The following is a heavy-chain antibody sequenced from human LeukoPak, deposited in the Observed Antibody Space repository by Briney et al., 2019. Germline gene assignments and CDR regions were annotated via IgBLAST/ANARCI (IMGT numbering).Heavy chain of an antibody. CDR2: ISYDANIGSNK. CDR3: ARDGGYDFWSGYYQDY. V-gene: IGHV3-30*19. Sequence: NNXGMHWVRQAXGKGLEWVALISYDANIGSNKYYADSVKGRFTISRDNSKNTLYLQMNSLRAEDTAVYYCARDGGYDFWSGYYQDYWGQGTLVTVSS. D-gene: IGHD3-3*01. J-gene: IGHJ4*02. CDR1: NNXG.